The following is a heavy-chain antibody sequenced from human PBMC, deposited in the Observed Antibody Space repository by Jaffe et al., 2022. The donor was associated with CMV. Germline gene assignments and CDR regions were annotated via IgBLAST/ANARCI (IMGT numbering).Heavy chain of an antibody. Sequence: QVQLQQWGAGLLKPSETLSLTCAVYGGSFSGYYWSWIRQPPGKGLEWIGEINHSGSTNYNPSLKSRVTISVDTSKNQFSLKLSSVTAADTAVYYCAREGWGYFDWLWYMDVWGKGTTVTVSS. D-gene: IGHD3-9*01. CDR3: AREGWGYFDWLWYMDV. J-gene: IGHJ6*03. V-gene: IGHV4-34*01. CDR1: GGSFSGYY. CDR2: INHSGST.